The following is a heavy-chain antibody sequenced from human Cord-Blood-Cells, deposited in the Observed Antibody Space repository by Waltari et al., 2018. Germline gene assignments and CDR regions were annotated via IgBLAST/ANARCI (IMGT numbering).Heavy chain of an antibody. CDR1: GGSISSSSYY. Sequence: QLQLQESGPGLVKPSETLSLTCTVSGGSISSSSYYWGWIRQPPGKGLEWIGSIYYSGRTYYNPSLKMRVTISVDTSKNQFSLKLSSVTAADTAVYYCARQVYSSSAGAFDIWGQGTMVTVSS. D-gene: IGHD6-6*01. CDR2: IYYSGRT. CDR3: ARQVYSSSAGAFDI. J-gene: IGHJ3*02. V-gene: IGHV4-39*01.